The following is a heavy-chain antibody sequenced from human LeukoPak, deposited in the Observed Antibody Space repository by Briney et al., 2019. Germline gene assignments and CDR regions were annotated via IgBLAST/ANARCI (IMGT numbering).Heavy chain of an antibody. CDR1: GYTFTSYG. D-gene: IGHD3-22*01. Sequence: ASVKVSCKASGYTFTSYGISWVRQAPGQALEWMEWISAYNGNTNYAQKLQGRVTMTTDTSTSTAYMELRSLRSDDTAVYYCARDDYYDSSGYYPFDYWGQGTLVTVSS. J-gene: IGHJ4*02. CDR3: ARDDYYDSSGYYPFDY. V-gene: IGHV1-18*01. CDR2: ISAYNGNT.